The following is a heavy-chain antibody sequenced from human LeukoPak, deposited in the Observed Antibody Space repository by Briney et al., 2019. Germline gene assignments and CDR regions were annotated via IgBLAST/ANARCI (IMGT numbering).Heavy chain of an antibody. V-gene: IGHV3-23*01. CDR2: ISGSGDTT. Sequence: SGGSLRLSCAASGFTFGGYAMRWVRQAPGKGLEWVSGISGSGDTTYYADSVKGRFTISRDNSKKTLYVQMNSLRAEDTAVYYCAKSYYADRSYFDSWGQGTLVTVSS. D-gene: IGHD3-22*01. J-gene: IGHJ4*02. CDR1: GFTFGGYA. CDR3: AKSYYADRSYFDS.